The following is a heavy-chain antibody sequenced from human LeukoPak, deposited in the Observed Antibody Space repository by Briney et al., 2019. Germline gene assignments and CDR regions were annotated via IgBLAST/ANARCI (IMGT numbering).Heavy chain of an antibody. CDR3: AISVISNQIFHFDY. D-gene: IGHD3-10*01. J-gene: IGHJ4*02. V-gene: IGHV1-2*02. Sequence: GASVKVSCKASGYTFTGYYMHWVRQAPGQGLEWMGWIKPNSGGTNYAQKFQGRVTMTRDTSISTAYMELSRLRSDDTAVYYCAISVISNQIFHFDYWGQGTLVTVSS. CDR2: IKPNSGGT. CDR1: GYTFTGYY.